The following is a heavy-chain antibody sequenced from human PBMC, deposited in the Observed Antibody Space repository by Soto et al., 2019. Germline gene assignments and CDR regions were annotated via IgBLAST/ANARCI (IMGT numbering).Heavy chain of an antibody. CDR3: ARVPSWNYGDRFDY. V-gene: IGHV1-3*01. CDR2: INAGNGNT. D-gene: IGHD1-7*01. J-gene: IGHJ4*02. CDR1: GYTFTSYA. Sequence: QVQLVQSGAEVKKPGASVKVSCKASGYTFTSYAMHWVRQAPGQRLEWMGWINAGNGNTKYSQKFQGRVTITRDTSASTAYMALSSLGSEATAVYYWARVPSWNYGDRFDYWGQGTLVTVSS.